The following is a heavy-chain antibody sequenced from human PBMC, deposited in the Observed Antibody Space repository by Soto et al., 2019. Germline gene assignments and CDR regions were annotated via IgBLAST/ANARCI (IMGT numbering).Heavy chain of an antibody. V-gene: IGHV1-69*13. Sequence: ASVKVSCKASGGTFSSYAISWVRQAPGQGLEWMGGIIPIFGTANYAQKFQGRFTISADETTSTAYMELSSLRSEETAVYYCARGPPRLAATVFDYWGRGTLVTVS. CDR1: GGTFSSYA. CDR3: ARGPPRLAATVFDY. CDR2: IIPIFGTA. J-gene: IGHJ4*02. D-gene: IGHD2-15*01.